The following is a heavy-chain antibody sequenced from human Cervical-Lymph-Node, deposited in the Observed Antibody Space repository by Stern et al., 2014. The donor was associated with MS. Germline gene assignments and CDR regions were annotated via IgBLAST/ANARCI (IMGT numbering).Heavy chain of an antibody. J-gene: IGHJ3*02. CDR3: ARSHSKWLVHDAFDI. D-gene: IGHD6-19*01. CDR1: GLTFGDYN. V-gene: IGHV3-11*01. Sequence: VQLVESGGGLVKLGGARGLPWEALGLTFGDYNLGWFLKAPGKGREGVSSISSSGSSIYYADSVKGRFTISRDNAKNSLYLQMNSLRAEDTAVYYCARSHSKWLVHDAFDIWGQGTMVSVSS. CDR2: ISSSGSSI.